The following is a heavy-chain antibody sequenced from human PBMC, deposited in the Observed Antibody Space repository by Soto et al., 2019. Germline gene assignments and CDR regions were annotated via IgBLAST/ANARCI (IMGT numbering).Heavy chain of an antibody. D-gene: IGHD2-15*01. V-gene: IGHV1-58*02. J-gene: IGHJ6*03. CDR2: IVVGSGNT. CDR3: AAGGVVVAADYYYYYYMDV. Sequence: SVKVSCKASGFTFTSSAMQWVRQARGQRLEWIGWIVVGSGNTNYAQKFQERVTITRDMSTSTAYMELSSLRSEDTAVNYCAAGGVVVAADYYYYYYMDVWGKGTTVTVSS. CDR1: GFTFTSSA.